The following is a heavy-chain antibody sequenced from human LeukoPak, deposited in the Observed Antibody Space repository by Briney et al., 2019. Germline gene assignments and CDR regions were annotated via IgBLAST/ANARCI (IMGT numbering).Heavy chain of an antibody. D-gene: IGHD6-25*01. J-gene: IGHJ4*02. CDR1: GGSISDYS. CDR2: IYYSGSA. V-gene: IGHV4-59*01. Sequence: SETLSLTFTVSGGSISDYSWSWIRQPPGKGLEWIGNIYYSGSANHNPSLKSRVTISRDTSKNQFSLKLTSVTTADTAVYYCARAGGVKTAALDLDYWGQGTLVTVSS. CDR3: ARAGGVKTAALDLDY.